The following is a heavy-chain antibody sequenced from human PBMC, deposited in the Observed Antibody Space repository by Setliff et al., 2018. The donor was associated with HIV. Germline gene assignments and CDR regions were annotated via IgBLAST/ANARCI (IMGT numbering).Heavy chain of an antibody. Sequence: PSETLSLTCAASGDSITGHYWNWIRQPPGKGLEWIAYIFYTGSTNYNPSLKSRVTISVDTSKNQFFLKLSSVTAADTAVYYCARGQLYCTNGVCYTCYYRIWGQGTLVTVSS. J-gene: IGHJ4*02. D-gene: IGHD2-8*01. CDR1: GDSITGHY. V-gene: IGHV4-59*11. CDR3: ARGQLYCTNGVCYTCYYRI. CDR2: IFYTGST.